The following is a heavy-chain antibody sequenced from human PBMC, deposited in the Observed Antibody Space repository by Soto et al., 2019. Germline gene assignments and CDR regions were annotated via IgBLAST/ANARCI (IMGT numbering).Heavy chain of an antibody. D-gene: IGHD1-1*01. J-gene: IGHJ3*02. CDR1: GFTFTSSA. CDR2: IVVGSGNT. Sequence: SVKVSCKASGFTFTSSAMQWVRQARGQRLEWIGWIVVGSGNTNYAQKFQDRVTITTDISTSTAYMELSSLRSEDTAVYYCARDQRTGTPYAFDIWGQGTMVTVSS. CDR3: ARDQRTGTPYAFDI. V-gene: IGHV1-58*02.